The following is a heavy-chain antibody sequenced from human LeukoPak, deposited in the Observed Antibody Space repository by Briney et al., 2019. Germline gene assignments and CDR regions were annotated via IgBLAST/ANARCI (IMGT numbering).Heavy chain of an antibody. Sequence: SETLSLTCTVSSGSISSYYWSWIRQPPGKGLEWIGYIYYSGSTNYNPSLKSRVTISVDTSKNQFSLKLSSVTAADTAVYYCARQVRLVVPAATPWFDPWGQGTLVTVPS. CDR3: ARQVRLVVPAATPWFDP. CDR1: SGSISSYY. CDR2: IYYSGST. D-gene: IGHD2-2*01. J-gene: IGHJ5*02. V-gene: IGHV4-59*08.